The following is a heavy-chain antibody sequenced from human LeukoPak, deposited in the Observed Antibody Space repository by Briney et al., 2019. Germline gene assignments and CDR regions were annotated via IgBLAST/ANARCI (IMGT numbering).Heavy chain of an antibody. CDR2: IKQDGSEK. V-gene: IGHV3-7*03. Sequence: PGGSLRLSCAASGFTFSSYWMSWVRQAPGKGLEWVANIKQDGSEKYYVDSVKGRFTISRDNSKNTLYLQMNSLRAEDTAVYYCAKDQRGATTGWFDPWGQGTLVTVSS. CDR3: AKDQRGATTGWFDP. D-gene: IGHD1-26*01. CDR1: GFTFSSYW. J-gene: IGHJ5*02.